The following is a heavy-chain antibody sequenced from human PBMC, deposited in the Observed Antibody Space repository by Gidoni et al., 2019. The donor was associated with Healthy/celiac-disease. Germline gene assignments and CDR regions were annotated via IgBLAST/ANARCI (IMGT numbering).Heavy chain of an antibody. J-gene: IGHJ6*03. Sequence: QLQLQESGPGLVKPSETLSLTCTVSGGSISSSSYYWGWIRQPPGKGLEWIGSIYYSGSTYYNPSLKSRVTISVDTSKNQFSLKLSSVTAADTAVYYCARVCCWEGVIAISYYYYMDVWGKGTTVTVSS. CDR3: ARVCCWEGVIAISYYYYMDV. CDR2: IYYSGST. CDR1: GGSISSSSYY. D-gene: IGHD2-21*01. V-gene: IGHV4-39*01.